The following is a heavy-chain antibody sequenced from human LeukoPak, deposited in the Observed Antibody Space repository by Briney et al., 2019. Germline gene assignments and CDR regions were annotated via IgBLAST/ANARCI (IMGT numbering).Heavy chain of an antibody. V-gene: IGHV1-69*04. CDR2: IIPILGIA. CDR3: ARDMDNYYYGMDV. J-gene: IGHJ6*02. D-gene: IGHD2-2*03. CDR1: GGTFSSYA. Sequence: SVKVSCKASGGTFSSYAISWVRQAPGQGLEWMGRIIPILGIANYAQKFQGRVTITADKSTSTAHMELSSLRSEDTAVYYCARDMDNYYYGMDVWGQGTTVTVSS.